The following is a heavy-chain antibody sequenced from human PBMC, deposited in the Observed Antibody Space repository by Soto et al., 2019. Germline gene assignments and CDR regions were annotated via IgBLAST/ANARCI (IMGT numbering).Heavy chain of an antibody. J-gene: IGHJ4*02. CDR2: IYYSGST. Sequence: SETLSLTCTVSGGSISSYYWSWIRQPPGKGLEWIGYIYYSGSTNYNPSLKSRVTISVDTSKNQFSLKLSSVTAADTAVYYCARLNSGYDLDYFDYWGQGTLVTSPQ. CDR3: ARLNSGYDLDYFDY. CDR1: GGSISSYY. D-gene: IGHD5-12*01. V-gene: IGHV4-59*08.